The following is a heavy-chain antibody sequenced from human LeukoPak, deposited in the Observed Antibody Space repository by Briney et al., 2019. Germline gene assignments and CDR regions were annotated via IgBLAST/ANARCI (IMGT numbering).Heavy chain of an antibody. CDR3: ARGAGPLFDP. CDR2: ITNSGDTK. CDR1: GLTFSDYY. J-gene: IGHJ5*02. Sequence: PGGSLRLSCAASGLTFSDYYMSWIRRAPGRGLEWIAYITNSGDTKHYADSVKGRFIISRDNAKNSLYLQTDSLRADDTAVYYCARGAGPLFDPWGQGTLVTVSS. V-gene: IGHV3-11*01.